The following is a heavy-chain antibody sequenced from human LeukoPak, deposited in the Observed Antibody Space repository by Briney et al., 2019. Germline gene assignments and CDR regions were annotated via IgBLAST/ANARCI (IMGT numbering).Heavy chain of an antibody. CDR3: AKETLFTYGSGSYPHYMDV. V-gene: IGHV1-46*01. J-gene: IGHJ6*03. Sequence: ASVKVSCKASGYTFTSYYMHWVRQAPGQGLEWMGLINPTGGSTGYAQKFQGRVTMTRDMSTSTDYMELSSLRSEDTAVYYCAKETLFTYGSGSYPHYMDVWGKGTTVTISS. D-gene: IGHD3-10*01. CDR2: INPTGGST. CDR1: GYTFTSYY.